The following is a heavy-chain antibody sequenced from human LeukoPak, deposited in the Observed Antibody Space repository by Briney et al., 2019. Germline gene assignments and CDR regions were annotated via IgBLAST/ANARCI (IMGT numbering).Heavy chain of an antibody. CDR1: GFNFDNFA. CDR2: ISYDGSNK. Sequence: PGGSLRLSCVVSGFNFDNFAMHWVRQPLGKGLEWVAVISYDGSNKYYADSVKGRFTISRDNSKNTLYLQMNSLRAEDTAVYYCAKDMVATPIIDYWGQGTLVTVSS. J-gene: IGHJ4*02. D-gene: IGHD5-12*01. V-gene: IGHV3-30*04. CDR3: AKDMVATPIIDY.